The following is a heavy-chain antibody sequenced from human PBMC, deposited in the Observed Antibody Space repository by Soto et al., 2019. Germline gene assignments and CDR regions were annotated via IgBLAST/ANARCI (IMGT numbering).Heavy chain of an antibody. CDR3: ARIDIVSGGYKGYYYMDV. CDR2: IKQDGSEG. D-gene: IGHD3-10*01. J-gene: IGHJ6*03. CDR1: GFTLSSYW. V-gene: IGHV3-7*01. Sequence: GGSLRLSCVASGFTLSSYWMSWVRQAPGKGLEWVGNIKQDGSEGYYVDSVKGRFTMSRDNAKNSLYLQMNNPRAEDTAVYYSARIDIVSGGYKGYYYMDVWGKGTTVTVAS.